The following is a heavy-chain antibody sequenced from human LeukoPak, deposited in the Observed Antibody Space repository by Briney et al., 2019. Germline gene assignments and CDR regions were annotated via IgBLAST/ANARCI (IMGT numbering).Heavy chain of an antibody. V-gene: IGHV3-74*01. CDR3: ARGAAGDNFDY. J-gene: IGHJ4*02. D-gene: IGHD6-13*01. CDR2: INSDGSST. Sequence: GGALRLSCAASGFAFSSYCMHWVRQAPGKGLVWVSRINSDGSSTSYADSVKGRFTISRDNAKNTLYLQMNSLRAEDTAVYYCARGAAGDNFDYWGQGTLVTVSS. CDR1: GFAFSSYC.